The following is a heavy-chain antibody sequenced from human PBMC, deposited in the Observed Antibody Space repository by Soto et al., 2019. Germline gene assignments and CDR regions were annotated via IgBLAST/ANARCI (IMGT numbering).Heavy chain of an antibody. Sequence: NPSETLSLTCAVYGGSFSGYYWSWIRQPPGKGLEWIGEINHSGSTNYNPSLKSRVTISVDTSKNQFSLKLSSVTAADTAVYYCARGRITMVRGRNWFDPWGQGTLVIVSS. CDR2: INHSGST. V-gene: IGHV4-34*01. J-gene: IGHJ5*02. CDR3: ARGRITMVRGRNWFDP. D-gene: IGHD3-10*01. CDR1: GGSFSGYY.